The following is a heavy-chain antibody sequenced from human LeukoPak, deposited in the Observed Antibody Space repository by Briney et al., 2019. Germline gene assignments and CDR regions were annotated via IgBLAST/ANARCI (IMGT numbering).Heavy chain of an antibody. CDR2: IYYSGST. D-gene: IGHD3-3*01. Sequence: KPSETLSLTCTVSGGSVSSGSYYWSWIRQPPGKGLEWIGYIYYSGSTNDNPSLKSLVTISVDTSKNPFSLKLSSVTAADTAVYYCARVASITIFGVVTPYYFDYWGQGTLVTVSS. J-gene: IGHJ4*02. CDR1: GGSVSSGSYY. CDR3: ARVASITIFGVVTPYYFDY. V-gene: IGHV4-61*01.